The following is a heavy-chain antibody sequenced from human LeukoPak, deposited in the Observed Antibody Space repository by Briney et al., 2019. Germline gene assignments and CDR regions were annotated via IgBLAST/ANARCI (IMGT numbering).Heavy chain of an antibody. V-gene: IGHV1-69*13. Sequence: SVKVSCKASGGTFSSYAISWVRQAPGQGLEWMGGIIPIFGTANYAQKFQGRVTITADESTSTAYMELSSLRSEDTAVYYCARVGSGSSTFRPYYYYYMDVWGKGTTVTVSS. CDR1: GGTFSSYA. D-gene: IGHD1-26*01. CDR2: IIPIFGTA. J-gene: IGHJ6*03. CDR3: ARVGSGSSTFRPYYYYYMDV.